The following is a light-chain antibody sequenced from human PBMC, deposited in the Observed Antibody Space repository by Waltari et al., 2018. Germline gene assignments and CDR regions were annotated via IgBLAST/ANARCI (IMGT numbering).Light chain of an antibody. V-gene: IGKV1-39*01. J-gene: IGKJ4*01. CDR1: QSISNF. CDR3: QQSYRTPLT. Sequence: DIQLTQSPFSLSASAGQRLTITCRASQSISNFLNWYQQKPGKAHNLLIYDTSSLQSGVPSRFSGSGSGTDFTLTISSLQPEDFATYFCQQSYRTPLTFGGGTKVEIK. CDR2: DTS.